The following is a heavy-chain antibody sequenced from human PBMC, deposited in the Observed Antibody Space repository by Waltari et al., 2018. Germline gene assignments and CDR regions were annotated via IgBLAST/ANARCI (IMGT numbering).Heavy chain of an antibody. CDR3: ARDSITGTQYYFDY. J-gene: IGHJ4*02. CDR2: IKQDGSEK. CDR1: GFTFSSYW. D-gene: IGHD1-20*01. V-gene: IGHV3-7*01. Sequence: EVQLVESGGGLVQPGGSLRLSCAASGFTFSSYWMSWVRQAQGKGLEWVANIKQDGSEKYYVDSVKGRFTISRDNAKNSLYLQMNSLRAEDTAVYYCARDSITGTQYYFDYWGQGTLVTVSS.